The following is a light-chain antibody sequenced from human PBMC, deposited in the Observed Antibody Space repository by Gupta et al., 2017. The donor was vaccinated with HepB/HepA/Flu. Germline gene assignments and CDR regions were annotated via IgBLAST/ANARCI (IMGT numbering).Light chain of an antibody. Sequence: DIRVTQSPSSLSASVGDSVSIACRTNQSISCFLSWYQQKLGKAPKLLIYSATFRQPGVPSRFSAAGSGTEFTLTISRLQPEDFATYYCQQAYTSPRSFGEGTTVE. CDR1: QSISCF. V-gene: IGKV1-39*01. J-gene: IGKJ4*02. CDR2: SAT. CDR3: QQAYTSPRS.